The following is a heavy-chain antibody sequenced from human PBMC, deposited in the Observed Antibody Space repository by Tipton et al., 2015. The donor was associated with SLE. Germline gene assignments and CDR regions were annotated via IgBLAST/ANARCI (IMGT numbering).Heavy chain of an antibody. CDR2: VSYTGSA. D-gene: IGHD3-3*01. CDR1: GGSFSDSF. Sequence: TLSLTCAVYGGSFSDSFWNWIRQSPGKEFEWLAYVSYTGSATYNPSLRSRVSISLDTSENQFSLKVTSVTAADTAVYYCARLSAYYRVFDLWGQGTQVTVSS. J-gene: IGHJ4*02. V-gene: IGHV4-59*08. CDR3: ARLSAYYRVFDL.